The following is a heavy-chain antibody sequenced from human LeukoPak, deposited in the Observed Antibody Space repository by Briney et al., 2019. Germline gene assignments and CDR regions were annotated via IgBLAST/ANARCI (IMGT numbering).Heavy chain of an antibody. V-gene: IGHV4-34*01. Sequence: SETLSLTCAVYGGSFSGYYWSWIRQPPGKGLEWIGEINHSGSTNYNPSLKSRVTISVDTSKNQFSLKLSSVTAADTAVYYCAIIGCYRGVCHFDVWGQGTLVAISS. J-gene: IGHJ3*01. D-gene: IGHD2-21*01. CDR3: AIIGCYRGVCHFDV. CDR1: GGSFSGYY. CDR2: INHSGST.